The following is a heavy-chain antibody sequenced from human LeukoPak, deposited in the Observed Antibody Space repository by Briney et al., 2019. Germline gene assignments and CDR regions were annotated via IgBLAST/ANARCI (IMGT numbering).Heavy chain of an antibody. CDR2: ISSSSSTI. CDR3: ATARYCSSTSCYDY. CDR1: GFTFSSYS. V-gene: IGHV3-48*01. Sequence: PGGSLRLSCAASGFTFSSYSMNWVRQAPGKGLEWVSYISSSSSTIYYADSVKGRFTIPRDNAKNSLYLQMNSLRAEDTAVYYCATARYCSSTSCYDYWGQGTLVTVSS. J-gene: IGHJ4*02. D-gene: IGHD2-2*01.